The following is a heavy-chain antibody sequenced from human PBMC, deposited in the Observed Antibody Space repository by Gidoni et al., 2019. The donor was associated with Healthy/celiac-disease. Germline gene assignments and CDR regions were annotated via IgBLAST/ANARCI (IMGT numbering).Heavy chain of an antibody. CDR3: TAFIAVAGSDY. V-gene: IGHV3-15*07. D-gene: IGHD6-19*01. CDR1: GFTFSNAW. Sequence: EVQLVESGGGLVKPGGSLRLPCAASGFTFSNAWMNWVRQAPGKGLEWVDRNKSKTDGGTTDYAAPVKGRFTISRDDSKNTLYLQMNSLKTEDTAVYYCTAFIAVAGSDYWGQGTLVTVSS. CDR2: NKSKTDGGTT. J-gene: IGHJ4*02.